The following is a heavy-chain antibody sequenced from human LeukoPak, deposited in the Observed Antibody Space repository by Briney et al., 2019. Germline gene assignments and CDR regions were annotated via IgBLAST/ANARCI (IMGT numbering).Heavy chain of an antibody. CDR2: IYDSGST. D-gene: IGHD3-22*01. CDR3: ASIRNYYDSSGYSSYAFDI. V-gene: IGHV4-39*01. Sequence: PSETLSLTCTVSGGSISSSSYYWGWIRQPPGKGLEWIGSIYDSGSTYYNPSLKSRVTISVDTSKNQFSLKLSSVTAADTAVYYCASIRNYYDSSGYSSYAFDIWGQGTMVTVSS. CDR1: GGSISSSSYY. J-gene: IGHJ3*02.